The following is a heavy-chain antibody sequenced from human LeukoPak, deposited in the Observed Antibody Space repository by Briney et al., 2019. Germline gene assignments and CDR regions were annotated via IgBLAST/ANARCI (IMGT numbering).Heavy chain of an antibody. CDR2: IYYTGTV. CDR1: GGSFGTYY. V-gene: IGHV4-59*01. Sequence: PSETLSLTCTVSGGSFGTYYWSWIRRPPGKGLEWIGYIYYTGTVIYNPSLMSRVTMSVDTSKNQFSLNVESLTAADTAVCFCARGTTGPQYFDSWGQGTLVTVSS. CDR3: ARGTTGPQYFDS. D-gene: IGHD4-11*01. J-gene: IGHJ4*02.